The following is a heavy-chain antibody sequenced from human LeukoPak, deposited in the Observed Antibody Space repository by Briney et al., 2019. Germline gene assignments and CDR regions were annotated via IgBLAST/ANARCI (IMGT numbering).Heavy chain of an antibody. CDR1: GGSISSYY. CDR3: ARQYSSSWPFDY. D-gene: IGHD6-13*01. CDR2: IYYSGST. V-gene: IGHV4-59*01. J-gene: IGHJ4*02. Sequence: SETLSLTCTVSGGSISSYYWSWIRQPPGKGLEWIGYIYYSGSTNYNPSLKSRVTMSVDTSKNQFSLKLSSVTAADAAVYYCARQYSSSWPFDYWGQGTLVTVSS.